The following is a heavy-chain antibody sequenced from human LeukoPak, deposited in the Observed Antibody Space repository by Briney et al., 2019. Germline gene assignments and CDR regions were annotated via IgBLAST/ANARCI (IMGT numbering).Heavy chain of an antibody. D-gene: IGHD3-3*01. CDR1: GYRFTSYY. J-gene: IGHJ4*02. CDR3: ARSSGNGGFDY. Sequence: GASVKVSCKASGYRFTSYYLHWVRQAPGQGLKWMGIINPSGGSTSYAQKFQGRVTMTRDTSTSTVYMELSSLRSEDTAVYYCARSSGNGGFDYWGQGTLVTVSS. V-gene: IGHV1-46*01. CDR2: INPSGGST.